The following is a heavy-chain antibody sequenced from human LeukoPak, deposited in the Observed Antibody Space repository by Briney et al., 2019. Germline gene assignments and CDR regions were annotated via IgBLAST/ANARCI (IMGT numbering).Heavy chain of an antibody. Sequence: SETLSLTCTVSGGPISGYYWAWIRQPPGKGLEWIGYISYSGSTNYNPSLKSRVTISVDTSTNQFSLKLSSVTAADTAVYYCARESSGWYLDYWGQGTLVTVTS. V-gene: IGHV4-59*01. J-gene: IGHJ4*02. CDR1: GGPISGYY. CDR3: ARESSGWYLDY. D-gene: IGHD6-19*01. CDR2: ISYSGST.